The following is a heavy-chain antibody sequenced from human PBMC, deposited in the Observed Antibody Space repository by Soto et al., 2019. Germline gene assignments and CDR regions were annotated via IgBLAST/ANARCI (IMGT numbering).Heavy chain of an antibody. V-gene: IGHV3-30*03. CDR3: ARGNDYDSATFDY. D-gene: IGHD2-15*01. J-gene: IGHJ4*02. Sequence: GSLRLSCEASGFTFSTYGMHWVRQAPGKGLEWVAVISYDGRNENYVDSVKGRFTISRDNSKNTLYLQINSLRTDDTAVFYCARGNDYDSATFDYWGQGAQVTVS. CDR2: ISYDGRNE. CDR1: GFTFSTYG.